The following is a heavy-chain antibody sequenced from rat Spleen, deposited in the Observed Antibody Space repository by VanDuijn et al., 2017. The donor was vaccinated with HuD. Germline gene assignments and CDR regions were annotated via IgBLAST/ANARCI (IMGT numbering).Heavy chain of an antibody. CDR2: ITYEGSST. CDR3: ARPTTGIPFNY. CDR1: GFTFNNYW. J-gene: IGHJ2*01. D-gene: IGHD1-9*01. V-gene: IGHV5-31*01. Sequence: EVQLVESGGGLVLPGRSLKLSCVASGFTFNNYWMTWVRQAPNKGLEWVASITYEGSSTYYTESVKGRFTISRDNAKSTLYLQVDSLRSEDTAIYYCARPTTGIPFNYWGQGVMVTVSS.